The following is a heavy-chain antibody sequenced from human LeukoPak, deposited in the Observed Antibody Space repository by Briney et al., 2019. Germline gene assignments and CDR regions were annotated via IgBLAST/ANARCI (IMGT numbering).Heavy chain of an antibody. V-gene: IGHV4-34*01. CDR1: GGSFSGYY. CDR3: ARGKALRFLDWLPPSGTFDI. J-gene: IGHJ3*02. D-gene: IGHD3-3*01. Sequence: SETLSLTCAVYGGSFSGYYWNYIRQPPGKGLEWIGEINHNGSTNYNPSLQSRVTILVDTSKNQVSLKLSSVTAADTAVYYCARGKALRFLDWLPPSGTFDIWGLGTMVSVSS. CDR2: INHNGST.